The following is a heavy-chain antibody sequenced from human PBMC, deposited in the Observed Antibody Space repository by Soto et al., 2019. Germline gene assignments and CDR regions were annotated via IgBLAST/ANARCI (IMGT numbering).Heavy chain of an antibody. Sequence: ASVKVSCKASGYTFTSYGISWVRQAPGQGLEWMGWISAYNGNTNYAQKLQGRVTMTTDTSTSTAYMELRSLRSDDTAVYYCARVVHSGFEGGGMDVWGQGTTVTVSS. J-gene: IGHJ6*02. CDR3: ARVVHSGFEGGGMDV. CDR1: GYTFTSYG. CDR2: ISAYNGNT. D-gene: IGHD3-22*01. V-gene: IGHV1-18*01.